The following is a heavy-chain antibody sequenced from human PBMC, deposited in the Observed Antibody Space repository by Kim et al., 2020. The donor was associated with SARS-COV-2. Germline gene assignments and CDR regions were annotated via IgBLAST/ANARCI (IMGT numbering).Heavy chain of an antibody. J-gene: IGHJ4*02. CDR1: GGSISSSSYY. Sequence: SETLSLTCTVSGGSISSSSYYWGWIRQPPGKGLEWIGSIYYSRSTYYNPSLKSRVTISVDTSKNQFSLKLSSVTAADTAVYYCARHYPTWAPEAARPGHFDYWGQGTLVTVSS. V-gene: IGHV4-39*01. CDR3: ARHYPTWAPEAARPGHFDY. CDR2: IYYSRST. D-gene: IGHD6-6*01.